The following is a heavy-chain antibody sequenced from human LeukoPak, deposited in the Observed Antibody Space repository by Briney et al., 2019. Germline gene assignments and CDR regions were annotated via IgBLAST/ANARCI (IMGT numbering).Heavy chain of an antibody. CDR1: GFTPSEHA. CDR3: AKDYCRGGNCPLPFFDS. CDR2: IIDVGDT. J-gene: IGHJ4*02. Sequence: GGSLRLSCAVSGFTPSEHAMSWVRQAPGEGLEWVSGIIDVGDTYYADSVKGRFTISRDSSKNTLYLQMNSLRAEDTATYYCAKDYCRGGNCPLPFFDSWGQGTLVTVSS. V-gene: IGHV3-23*01. D-gene: IGHD2-15*01.